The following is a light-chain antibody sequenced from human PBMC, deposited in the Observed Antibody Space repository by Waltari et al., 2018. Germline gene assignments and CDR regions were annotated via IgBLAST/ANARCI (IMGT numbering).Light chain of an antibody. V-gene: IGLV2-11*01. CDR1: SSDVGGYDY. Sequence: QSALTQPRSVSGSPGLSVTVSCTGTSSDVGGYDYVSLYQQHPGKAPKLLIYDVSTRPSGVPDRFSGSKSGNTASLTISGLQAEDEADYYCCSYAGSYTYVFGTGTKVTVL. J-gene: IGLJ1*01. CDR2: DVS. CDR3: CSYAGSYTYV.